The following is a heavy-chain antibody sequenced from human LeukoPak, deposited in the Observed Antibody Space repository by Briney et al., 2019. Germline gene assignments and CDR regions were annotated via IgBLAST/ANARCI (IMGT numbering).Heavy chain of an antibody. J-gene: IGHJ4*02. V-gene: IGHV4-34*01. D-gene: IGHD6-13*01. CDR2: INHSGST. Sequence: SSETLSLTCAVYGGSFSGYYWSWIRQPPGKGLEWIGEINHSGSTNYNPSLKSRVSISVDSSKNQFSLKVSSVTAADTAVYYCARGSDTAAGLYWGQGTLVTVSS. CDR1: GGSFSGYY. CDR3: ARGSDTAAGLY.